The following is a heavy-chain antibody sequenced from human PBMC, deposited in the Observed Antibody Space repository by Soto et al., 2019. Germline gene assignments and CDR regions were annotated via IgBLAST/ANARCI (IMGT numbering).Heavy chain of an antibody. CDR1: GYSFTSYW. CDR3: ARATGEQQLVSFEDSWFDP. Sequence: GESLKISCKGSGYSFTSYWIGWVRQMPGKGLEWMGIIYPGDSDTRYSPSFQGQVTISADKSISTAYLQWSSLKASDTAMYYCARATGEQQLVSFEDSWFDPWGQGTLVTVSS. V-gene: IGHV5-51*01. CDR2: IYPGDSDT. D-gene: IGHD6-13*01. J-gene: IGHJ5*02.